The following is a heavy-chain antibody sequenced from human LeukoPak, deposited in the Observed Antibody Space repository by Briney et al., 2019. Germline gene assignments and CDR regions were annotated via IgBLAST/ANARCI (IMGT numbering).Heavy chain of an antibody. Sequence: PGGSLRLSCAASGFTFSSYAMSWVRQAPGKGLEWVSAISGSGGSTYYADSVKGRFTISRDNSKNTLYLQMNSLRAEDTAVYYCAKVQPYFMIVVVPPFQHWGQGTLVTVSS. CDR3: AKVQPYFMIVVVPPFQH. D-gene: IGHD3-22*01. V-gene: IGHV3-23*01. J-gene: IGHJ1*01. CDR1: GFTFSSYA. CDR2: ISGSGGST.